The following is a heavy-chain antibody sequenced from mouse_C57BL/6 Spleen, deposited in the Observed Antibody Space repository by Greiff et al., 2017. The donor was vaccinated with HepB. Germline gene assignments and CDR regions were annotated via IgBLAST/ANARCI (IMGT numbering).Heavy chain of an antibody. CDR1: GYAFTNYL. CDR3: ARSGYDYDGAHFDD. V-gene: IGHV1-54*01. CDR2: INPGSGGT. D-gene: IGHD2-4*01. J-gene: IGHJ2*01. Sequence: VQLQQSGAELVRPGTSVKVSCKASGYAFTNYLIEWVKQRPGQGLEWIGVINPGSGGTNYNEKFKGKATLTADKSSSTAYMQLSSLTSEDSAVYFCARSGYDYDGAHFDDWGQGTTLTVSS.